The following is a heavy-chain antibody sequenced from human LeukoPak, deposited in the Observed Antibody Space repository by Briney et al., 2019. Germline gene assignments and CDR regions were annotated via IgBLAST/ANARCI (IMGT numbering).Heavy chain of an antibody. D-gene: IGHD6-19*01. CDR2: INHSGST. J-gene: IGHJ4*02. V-gene: IGHV4-34*01. CDR3: ARRVAVAGTPKAYFDY. Sequence: SETLSLTCAVYGGSVSGYYWSWIRQPPAKGLELIGEINHSGSTNYNPSLKSRVTISVDTSKNQFSLKLSSVTAADTAVYFCARRVAVAGTPKAYFDYWGQGILVTVSS. CDR1: GGSVSGYY.